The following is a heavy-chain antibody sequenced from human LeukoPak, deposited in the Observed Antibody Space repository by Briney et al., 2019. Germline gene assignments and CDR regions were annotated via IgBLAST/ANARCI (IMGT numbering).Heavy chain of an antibody. CDR1: GFTFSSYS. J-gene: IGHJ5*02. D-gene: IGHD6-6*01. V-gene: IGHV3-21*01. CDR2: ISSSSSYI. Sequence: GRSLRLSCAASGFTFSSYSMNWARQAPGKGLEWVSSISSSSSYIYYADSAKGRFTISRDNAKNSLYLQMNSLRAEDTAVYYCARGSGAARPYWFDPWGQGTLVTVSS. CDR3: ARGSGAARPYWFDP.